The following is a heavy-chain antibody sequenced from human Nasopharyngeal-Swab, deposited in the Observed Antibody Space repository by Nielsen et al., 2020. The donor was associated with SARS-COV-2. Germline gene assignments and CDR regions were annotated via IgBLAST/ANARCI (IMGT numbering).Heavy chain of an antibody. J-gene: IGHJ4*02. CDR2: IKIDGSST. D-gene: IGHD1-26*01. CDR1: GFTFSSYW. CDR3: ARAGIVGAPGDFDY. Sequence: GGSLRLSCAASGFTFSSYWLHWVRQPPGKGLVWVSLIKIDGSSTSYADSVKGRSTTSRDNAKNTLYLQMNSLRAEDTAVYYCARAGIVGAPGDFDYWGQGTLVTVSS. V-gene: IGHV3-74*01.